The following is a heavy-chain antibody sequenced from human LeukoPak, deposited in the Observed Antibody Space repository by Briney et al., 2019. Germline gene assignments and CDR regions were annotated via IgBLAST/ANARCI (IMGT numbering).Heavy chain of an antibody. D-gene: IGHD2-8*02. CDR2: INPSDGST. Sequence: ASVKVSCKSSGYTFTSYYMHWVRQAPGQGLEWLGIINPSDGSTSYAQSFQGRVTMTRDTSTSAVYMELSSLRSEDTAVYYCARDPQGQGQRLVPYYYYMDVWGRGTTVTVSS. CDR3: ARDPQGQGQRLVPYYYYMDV. CDR1: GYTFTSYY. V-gene: IGHV1-46*01. J-gene: IGHJ6*03.